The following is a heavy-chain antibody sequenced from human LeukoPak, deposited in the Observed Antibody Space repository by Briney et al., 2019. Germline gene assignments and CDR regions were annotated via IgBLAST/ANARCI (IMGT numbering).Heavy chain of an antibody. J-gene: IGHJ5*02. Sequence: GESLKISCKGSGYGFTSYWIGWVRQMPGKGLEGMGIIYPGDSDTRYSPSFQGQVTISADKSISTAHLQWSSLKASDTAMYYCARRTYCSGGSCYSTSINWFDPWGQGTLVTVSS. V-gene: IGHV5-51*01. CDR1: GYGFTSYW. CDR3: ARRTYCSGGSCYSTSINWFDP. D-gene: IGHD2-15*01. CDR2: IYPGDSDT.